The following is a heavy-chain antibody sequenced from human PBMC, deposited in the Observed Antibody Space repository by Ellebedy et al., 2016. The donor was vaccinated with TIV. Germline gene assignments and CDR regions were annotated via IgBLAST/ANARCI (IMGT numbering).Heavy chain of an antibody. CDR1: GYSFTSYW. V-gene: IGHV5-51*01. Sequence: KVSCKGSGYSFTSYWIGWVRQMPGKGLEWMGIIYPGDSDTRYSPSFQGQVTISADKSISTAYLQWSSLKASDTAMYYCARHRAPSGYDLGYWGQGTLVTVSS. CDR2: IYPGDSDT. CDR3: ARHRAPSGYDLGY. J-gene: IGHJ4*02. D-gene: IGHD5-12*01.